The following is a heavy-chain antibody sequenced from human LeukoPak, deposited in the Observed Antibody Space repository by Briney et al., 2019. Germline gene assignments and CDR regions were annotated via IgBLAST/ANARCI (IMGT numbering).Heavy chain of an antibody. CDR2: ISSSSSTI. Sequence: GGSLRLSCEVASGFTFSYYAMIWVRPAPGKGPEWVSYISSSSSTIYYADSVKGRFTISRDNAKNSLYLQMNSLRAEDTAVYYCAKPARHHYYDYYYGMDVWGQGTTVTVSS. CDR3: AKPARHHYYDYYYGMDV. J-gene: IGHJ6*02. CDR1: GFTFSYYA. V-gene: IGHV3-48*04. D-gene: IGHD3-10*01.